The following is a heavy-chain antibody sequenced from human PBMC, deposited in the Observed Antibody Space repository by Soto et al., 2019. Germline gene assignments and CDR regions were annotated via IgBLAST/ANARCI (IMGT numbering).Heavy chain of an antibody. CDR2: INAGNGNT. CDR3: ARDNVVPAAEYYYYYYYMDV. D-gene: IGHD2-2*01. J-gene: IGHJ6*03. Sequence: ASVKVSCKASGYTFTSYAMHWVRQAPGQRLEWMGWINAGNGNTKYSQKFQGRVTITRDTSASTAYMELSSLRSEDTAVYYCARDNVVPAAEYYYYYYYMDVWGKGTTVTVSS. V-gene: IGHV1-3*01. CDR1: GYTFTSYA.